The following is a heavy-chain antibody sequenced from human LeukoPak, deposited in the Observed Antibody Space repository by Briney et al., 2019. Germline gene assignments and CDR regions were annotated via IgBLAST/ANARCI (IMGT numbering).Heavy chain of an antibody. J-gene: IGHJ4*02. CDR3: AREGREAAGFDY. V-gene: IGHV1-69*05. D-gene: IGHD6-13*01. CDR1: GGTFSSYA. CDR2: IIPIFSTA. Sequence: ASVKVSCKASGGTFSSYAVSWVRQAPGQGLEWMGGIIPIFSTANYAQKFQGRVTMTRDTSTSTVYMELSSLRSEDTAVYYCAREGREAAGFDYWGQGTLVTVSS.